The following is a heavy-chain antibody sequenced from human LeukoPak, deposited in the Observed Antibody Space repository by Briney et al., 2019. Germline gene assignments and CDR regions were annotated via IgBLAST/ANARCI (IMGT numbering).Heavy chain of an antibody. J-gene: IGHJ4*02. CDR2: ISSSSRTI. CDR1: GFTFSSYT. Sequence: GGSLTLSCAASGFTFSSYTMNWVRQAPGKGLEWVSYISSSSRTIYYADSVKGRFTISRDNAKNSLYLQMNSLTAEDTAVYYCARDNTYCSGSRCYDRFDYWGQGTLVTVSS. CDR3: ARDNTYCSGSRCYDRFDY. V-gene: IGHV3-48*04. D-gene: IGHD2-15*01.